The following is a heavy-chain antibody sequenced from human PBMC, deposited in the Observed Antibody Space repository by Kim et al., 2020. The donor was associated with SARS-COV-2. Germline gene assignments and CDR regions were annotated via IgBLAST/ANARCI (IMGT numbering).Heavy chain of an antibody. D-gene: IGHD6-6*01. Sequence: GESLKISCKGSGYSFTSYWIGWVRQMPGKGLEWMGIIYPGDSDTRYNPSFQGQVTISADKSISTAYLQWSSLKASDTAMYYCARTHSSSSGDFDYWGQGTLVTVSS. J-gene: IGHJ4*02. V-gene: IGHV5-51*01. CDR3: ARTHSSSSGDFDY. CDR2: IYPGDSDT. CDR1: GYSFTSYW.